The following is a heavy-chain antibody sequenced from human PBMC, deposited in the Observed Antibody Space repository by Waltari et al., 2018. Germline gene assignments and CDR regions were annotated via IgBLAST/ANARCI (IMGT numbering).Heavy chain of an antibody. CDR1: GFPFSNHA. CDR2: ISHDGSDK. CDR3: ARGAPPDY. Sequence: QVQLVESGGGVVQPGRPLRLSCAASGFPFSNHAMQWVRQAPGKGVEWVAVISHDGSDKYYADSVKGRFTISRDNSKNTLYLQMNSLRGEDTAVFFCARGAPPDYWGQGTLVTVSS. J-gene: IGHJ4*02. V-gene: IGHV3-30-3*01.